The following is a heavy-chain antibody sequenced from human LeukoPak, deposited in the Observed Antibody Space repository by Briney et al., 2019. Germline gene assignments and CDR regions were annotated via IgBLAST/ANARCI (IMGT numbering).Heavy chain of an antibody. CDR3: VRHLTDPTSGDY. J-gene: IGHJ4*02. CDR2: MHPNTGDT. Sequence: ASVKVSCKTSVYTFTDEYIHWVRQAPAHGLECMGWMHPNTGDTVYVQKFQGRVSFTRDTSISTAYMELHRLRSDDTAVYYCVRHLTDPTSGDYWGQGTLVTVSS. D-gene: IGHD1-14*01. V-gene: IGHV1-2*02. CDR1: VYTFTDEY.